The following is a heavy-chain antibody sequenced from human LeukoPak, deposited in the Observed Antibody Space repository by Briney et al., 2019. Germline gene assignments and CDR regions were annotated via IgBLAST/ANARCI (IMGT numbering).Heavy chain of an antibody. CDR1: GYTFTGYY. Sequence: GASVKVSCKASGYTFTGYYMQWVRQAPGQGLEWMGWINPNSGGTNYAQKFQGRVTMTRDTSISTAYMELSRLRSDDTAVYYCARDHSGSYYFAFDIWGQGTMVTVSS. V-gene: IGHV1-2*02. CDR3: ARDHSGSYYFAFDI. CDR2: INPNSGGT. J-gene: IGHJ3*02. D-gene: IGHD1-26*01.